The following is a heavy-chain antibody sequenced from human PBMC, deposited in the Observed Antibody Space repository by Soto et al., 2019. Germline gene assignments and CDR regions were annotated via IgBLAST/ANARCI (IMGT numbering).Heavy chain of an antibody. CDR1: GMNFGGYW. CDR3: ARAIGPTLFDY. Sequence: PGGSLRLSCEASGMNFGGYWMHWVRQAPGKGLEWVSAIGTTGDTYYAGSVKGRFTISRENAKNSLYLQMNSLRAGDTAIYFCARAIGPTLFDYWGQGTLVTVSS. J-gene: IGHJ4*02. CDR2: IGTTGDT. D-gene: IGHD3-22*01. V-gene: IGHV3-13*04.